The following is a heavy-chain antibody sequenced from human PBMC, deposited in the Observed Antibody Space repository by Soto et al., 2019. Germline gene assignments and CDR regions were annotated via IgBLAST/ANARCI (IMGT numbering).Heavy chain of an antibody. CDR3: AGNGQLVLNWFDP. D-gene: IGHD6-6*01. CDR1: GGTFSSYA. J-gene: IGHJ5*02. V-gene: IGHV1-69*12. Sequence: QVQLVQSGAEVKKPGSSVKVSCKASGGTFSSYAISWVRQAPGQGLEWMGGIIPIFGTANYAQKFQGRVTITADDSTSTAYVELSSLDSEDTAVYYCAGNGQLVLNWFDPWGQGTLVTVSS. CDR2: IIPIFGTA.